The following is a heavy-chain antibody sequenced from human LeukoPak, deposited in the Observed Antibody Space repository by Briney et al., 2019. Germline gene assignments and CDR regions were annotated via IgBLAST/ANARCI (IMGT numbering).Heavy chain of an antibody. CDR1: GFAVSSNY. Sequence: GGSLRLSCAASGFAVSSNYMSWVRQAPGKGLDWVSIIYSGGSTYYADSVKGRFTISRDNSKNTLYLQMNSLRAEDTAVYYCAKLRGATINAWYFDYWGQGTLVTVSS. CDR2: IYSGGST. D-gene: IGHD5-12*01. CDR3: AKLRGATINAWYFDY. V-gene: IGHV3-53*01. J-gene: IGHJ4*02.